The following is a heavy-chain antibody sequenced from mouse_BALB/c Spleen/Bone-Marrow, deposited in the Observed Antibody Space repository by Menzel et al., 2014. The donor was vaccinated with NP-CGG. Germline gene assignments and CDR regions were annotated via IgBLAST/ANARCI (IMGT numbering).Heavy chain of an antibody. J-gene: IGHJ4*01. CDR1: GYSITSGYY. Sequence: EVQRVESGPGLVKPSQSLSLTCSVTGYSITSGYYWSWIRQFPGNKLEWMGYISYDGSNDYNPSLKNRISITRDTSKNQFFLKLNSVTAEDAGTYYCARLRGYFAMDYWGQGTSVTVSS. D-gene: IGHD1-1*01. CDR2: ISYDGSN. CDR3: ARLRGYFAMDY. V-gene: IGHV3-6*02.